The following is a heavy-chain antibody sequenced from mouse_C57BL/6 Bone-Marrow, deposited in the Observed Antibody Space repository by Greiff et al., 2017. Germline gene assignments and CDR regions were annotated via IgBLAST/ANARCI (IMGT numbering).Heavy chain of an antibody. V-gene: IGHV5-6*01. CDR3: ARHGNYYSYYAMDY. Sequence: EVQLVESGGDLVKPGGSLKLSCAASGFTFSSYGMSWVRQTPDKRLECVATISSGGSYTYYPDSVKGRFTISRDNAKNTLYLQMSSLKSEDTAMYYCARHGNYYSYYAMDYWGQGTSVTVSS. CDR1: GFTFSSYG. CDR2: ISSGGSYT. D-gene: IGHD2-1*01. J-gene: IGHJ4*01.